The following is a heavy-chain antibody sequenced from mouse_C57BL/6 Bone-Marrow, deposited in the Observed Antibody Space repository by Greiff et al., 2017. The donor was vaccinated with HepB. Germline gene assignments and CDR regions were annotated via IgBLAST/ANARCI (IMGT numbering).Heavy chain of an antibody. CDR1: GFTFSDYY. D-gene: IGHD4-1*01. V-gene: IGHV5-12*01. J-gene: IGHJ4*01. CDR3: ARHDLTGTGAMDY. CDR2: ISNGGGST. Sequence: EVQVVESGGGLVQPGGSLKLSCAASGFTFSDYYMYWVRQTPEKRLEWVAYISNGGGSTYYPDTVKGRFTISRDNAKNTLYLQMSRLKSEDTAMYYCARHDLTGTGAMDYWGQGTSVTVSS.